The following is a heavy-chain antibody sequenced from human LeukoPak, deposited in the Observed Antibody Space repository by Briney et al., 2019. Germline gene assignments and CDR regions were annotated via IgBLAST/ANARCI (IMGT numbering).Heavy chain of an antibody. J-gene: IGHJ6*02. CDR3: ARGMVYAKYRYYYYYGMDV. CDR1: GYTFTGYY. Sequence: ASVTVSFTASGYTFTGYYMHWVRQAPGQGLEWMGWINPNSGGTNYAQKFQGRVTMTRDTSISTAYMELSRLRSDDTAVYYCARGMVYAKYRYYYYYGMDVWGQGTTVTVSS. D-gene: IGHD2-8*01. V-gene: IGHV1-2*02. CDR2: INPNSGGT.